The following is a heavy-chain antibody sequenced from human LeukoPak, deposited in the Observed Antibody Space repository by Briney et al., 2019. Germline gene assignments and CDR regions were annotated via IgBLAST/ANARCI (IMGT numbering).Heavy chain of an antibody. J-gene: IGHJ4*02. CDR1: GFTFSDYY. CDR2: ISSSGSTI. Sequence: SGGSLRLSCAASGFTFSDYYMSWIRQAPGKGLEWVSYISSSGSTIYYADSVKGRFTISRDNAKNSLYLQMNSLRAEDTAVYYRARIPIVGAHIDYWGQGTLVTVSS. D-gene: IGHD1-26*01. V-gene: IGHV3-11*01. CDR3: ARIPIVGAHIDY.